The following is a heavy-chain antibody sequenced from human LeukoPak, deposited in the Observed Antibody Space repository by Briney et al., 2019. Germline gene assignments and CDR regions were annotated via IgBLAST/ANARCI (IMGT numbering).Heavy chain of an antibody. CDR2: INWNGGST. D-gene: IGHD3-10*01. Sequence: GGSLRLSCVASGFTFSTYWMSWVRQAPGKGLEWVSGINWNGGSTGYADSVKGRFTISRDNAKNSLYLQMNSLRAEDTALYYCAREGIVGGADAFDIWGQGTMVTVSS. CDR1: GFTFSTYW. V-gene: IGHV3-20*04. CDR3: AREGIVGGADAFDI. J-gene: IGHJ3*02.